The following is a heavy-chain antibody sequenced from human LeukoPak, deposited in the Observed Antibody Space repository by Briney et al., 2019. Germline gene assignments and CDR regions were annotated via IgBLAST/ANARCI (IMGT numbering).Heavy chain of an antibody. Sequence: PGGSLRLSCAASGFTFSDYYMSWIRQAPGKGLEWVSYISSGSTIYYADSVKGRFTISRDNAENSLYLQMNSLRAEDTAVYYCARGFSSDSSGYFTVDYWGQGTLVTVSS. J-gene: IGHJ4*02. CDR2: ISSGSTI. D-gene: IGHD3-22*01. CDR1: GFTFSDYY. CDR3: ARGFSSDSSGYFTVDY. V-gene: IGHV3-69-1*01.